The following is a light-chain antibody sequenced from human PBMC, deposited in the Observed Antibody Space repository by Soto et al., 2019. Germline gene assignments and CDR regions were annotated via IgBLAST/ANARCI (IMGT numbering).Light chain of an antibody. CDR2: EDN. CDR3: QSYHSSYPYV. J-gene: IGLJ1*01. CDR1: SGRIASGY. V-gene: IGLV6-57*03. Sequence: NFMLTQPLSVSESPGKTVTISCTRSSGRIASGYVQWYQQRPGSAPTSLIYEDNQRPSGVPDRFSGSIDTSSNSASLTISGLKTEDEADYYCQSYHSSYPYVFGTGTKLTVL.